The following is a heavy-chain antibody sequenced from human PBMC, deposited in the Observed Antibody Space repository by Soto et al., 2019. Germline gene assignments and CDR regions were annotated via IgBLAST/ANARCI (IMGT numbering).Heavy chain of an antibody. V-gene: IGHV3-53*01. CDR2: IYSGGST. Sequence: EVQLVESGGGLIQPGGSLRLSCAASGFSVSSNYMSWVRQAPGKWLEWVSVIYSGGSTFYADSVKGRFTISRDNSKNTLYLQMNSLRGEDTAVYYCARESISLGRGGVEMDVWGQGTTVTVSS. D-gene: IGHD3-10*01. CDR3: ARESISLGRGGVEMDV. CDR1: GFSVSSNY. J-gene: IGHJ6*02.